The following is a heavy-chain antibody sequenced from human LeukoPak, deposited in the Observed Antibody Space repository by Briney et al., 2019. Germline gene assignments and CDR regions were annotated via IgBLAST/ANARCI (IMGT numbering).Heavy chain of an antibody. Sequence: PGGSLRLSCAASGFTFSSYGMHWVRQAPGKGLEWVAVISYDGSNKYYADSVKGRFTISRDNSKNTLYLQMNSLRAEDTAVYYCAKDGVEMALDYWGQGTLVTVSS. CDR1: GFTFSSYG. CDR3: AKDGVEMALDY. J-gene: IGHJ4*02. D-gene: IGHD5-24*01. CDR2: ISYDGSNK. V-gene: IGHV3-30*18.